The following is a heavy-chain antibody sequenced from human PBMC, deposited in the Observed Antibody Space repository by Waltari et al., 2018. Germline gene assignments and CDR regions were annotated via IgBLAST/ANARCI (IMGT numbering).Heavy chain of an antibody. CDR1: GVSVTGSY. Sequence: EVQLVESGGDSIQPGGSLRLSCAASGVSVTGSYMRWVRQAPGQGLELVSVLYSGGSTHYAYSVTGRFTISIDNSQNTLYLQMNSLRVEDTAVYFCARGRGHCSSTSCYLPLDCWGQGTLVTVSS. V-gene: IGHV3-53*01. D-gene: IGHD2-2*01. CDR3: ARGRGHCSSTSCYLPLDC. CDR2: LYSGGST. J-gene: IGHJ4*02.